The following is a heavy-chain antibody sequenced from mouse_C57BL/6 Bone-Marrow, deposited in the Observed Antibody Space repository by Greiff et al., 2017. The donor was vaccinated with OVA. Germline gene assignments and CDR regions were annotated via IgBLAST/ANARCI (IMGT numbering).Heavy chain of an antibody. CDR1: GFTFSSYA. Sequence: EVQGVESGEGLVKPGGSLKLSCAASGFTFSSYAMSWVRQTPEKRLEWVAYISSGGDYIYYADTVKGRFTISRDNARNTLYLQMSSLKSEDTAMYYCTRDNDGFYYAMDYWGQGTSVTVSS. J-gene: IGHJ4*01. V-gene: IGHV5-9-1*02. D-gene: IGHD2-3*01. CDR3: TRDNDGFYYAMDY. CDR2: ISSGGDYI.